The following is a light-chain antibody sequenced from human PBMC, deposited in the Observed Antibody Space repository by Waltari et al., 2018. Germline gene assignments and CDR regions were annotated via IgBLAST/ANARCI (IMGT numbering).Light chain of an antibody. CDR2: AAS. Sequence: DIQMTQSPSSLSASVGDRVTITCRASQSISTYLNWYPQRPGKAPKILIYAASSLQSGVPSRFSGTGSETDFTLTISSLQPEDFATYYCQKSYNSPYTFGQGTKLEIK. CDR3: QKSYNSPYT. J-gene: IGKJ2*01. CDR1: QSISTY. V-gene: IGKV1-39*01.